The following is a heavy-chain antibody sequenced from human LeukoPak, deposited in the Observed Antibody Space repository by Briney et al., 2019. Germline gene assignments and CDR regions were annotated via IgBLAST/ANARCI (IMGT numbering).Heavy chain of an antibody. CDR2: IYVTGT. J-gene: IGHJ6*03. CDR1: GGSIGTYY. CDR3: ARHIGGGIEDMDV. D-gene: IGHD3-16*02. V-gene: IGHV4-59*08. Sequence: SETLSLTCTVSGGSIGTYYWIWIRQSPGKGREWIGYIYVTGTRYNPYLQSRVTISVARSRNQFFLKMSSVTAADTAVYYCARHIGGGIEDMDVWGKGTKVIVSS.